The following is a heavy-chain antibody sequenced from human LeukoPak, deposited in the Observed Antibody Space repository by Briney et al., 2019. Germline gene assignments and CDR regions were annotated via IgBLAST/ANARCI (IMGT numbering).Heavy chain of an antibody. CDR1: GGSISTYY. CDR3: AREKTGEFDY. V-gene: IGHV4-59*01. J-gene: IGHJ4*02. CDR2: IYYTGST. Sequence: SETLSLTCSVSGGSISTYYWSWIRQPPEKGLEWIGYIYYTGSTNYNPSLKSRITMSVDMSKNQFSLKLSSVTAADTAVYYCAREKTGEFDYWGQGTLVTVSS. D-gene: IGHD7-27*01.